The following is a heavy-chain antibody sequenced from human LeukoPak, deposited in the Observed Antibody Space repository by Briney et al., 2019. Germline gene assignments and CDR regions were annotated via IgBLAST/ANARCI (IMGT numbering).Heavy chain of an antibody. CDR3: ARDRRIVGATAGDY. J-gene: IGHJ4*02. D-gene: IGHD1-26*01. CDR1: GFTFSSYW. CDR2: IKQDGSEK. V-gene: IGHV3-7*01. Sequence: GGSLRLSCAASGFTFSSYWMSWVRQAPGKGLEWVANIKQDGSEKYYVDSVKGRFTISRDNAKNSLYLQMNSLRAEDTAVYYCARDRRIVGATAGDYWGQGTLVTVSS.